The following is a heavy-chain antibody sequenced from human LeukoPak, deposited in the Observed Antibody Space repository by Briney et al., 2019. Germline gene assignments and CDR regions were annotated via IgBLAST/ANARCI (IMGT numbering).Heavy chain of an antibody. Sequence: GVSVKVSCTASGYTFTSYGISWVRQTPGQGLEWMGWISAYNGNTNYAQKLQGRVTMTTDTSTSTAYMELRSLRSDDTAVYYCAKGLSAGTDGENSFDYWGQGTLVTVSS. CDR3: AKGLSAGTDGENSFDY. CDR1: GYTFTSYG. CDR2: ISAYNGNT. J-gene: IGHJ4*02. V-gene: IGHV1-18*01. D-gene: IGHD6-13*01.